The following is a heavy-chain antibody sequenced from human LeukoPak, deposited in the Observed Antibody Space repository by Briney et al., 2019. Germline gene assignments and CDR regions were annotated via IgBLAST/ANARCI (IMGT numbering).Heavy chain of an antibody. CDR2: IIPIFGTA. D-gene: IGHD4-17*01. V-gene: IGHV1-69*13. CDR1: GYTFTSYY. J-gene: IGHJ5*02. Sequence: ASVKVSCKASGYTFTSYYMHWVRQAPGQGLEWMGGIIPIFGTANYAQKFQGRVTITADESTSTAYMELSSLRSEDTAVYYCARGEHDYGDYGWFDPWGQGTLVTVSS. CDR3: ARGEHDYGDYGWFDP.